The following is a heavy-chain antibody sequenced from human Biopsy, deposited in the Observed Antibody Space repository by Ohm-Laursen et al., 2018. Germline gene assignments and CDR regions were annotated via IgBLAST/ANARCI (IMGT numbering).Heavy chain of an antibody. D-gene: IGHD2-2*01. CDR3: ARGGTLVVVPTAVLHSFDI. CDR1: GYTFTSHD. Sequence: ATVKISCKASGYTFTSHDINWVRQAPGQGLEWLGWISTYNGNTNYAQNLQGRVTMTTDTSTSTAYMELRSLRSDDTAVYYCARGGTLVVVPTAVLHSFDIWGQGTMVTVSS. CDR2: ISTYNGNT. V-gene: IGHV1-18*01. J-gene: IGHJ3*02.